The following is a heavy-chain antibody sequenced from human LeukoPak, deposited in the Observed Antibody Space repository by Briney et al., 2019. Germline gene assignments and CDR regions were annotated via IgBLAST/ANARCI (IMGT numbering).Heavy chain of an antibody. D-gene: IGHD2-15*01. CDR1: GGTFSSYA. CDR2: INPNSGGT. V-gene: IGHV1-2*02. CDR3: ARLEVVVAARAFDI. J-gene: IGHJ3*02. Sequence: ASVKVSCKASGGTFSSYAISWVRQAPGQGLEWMGWINPNSGGTNYAQKFQGRVTMTRDTSISTAYMELSRLRSDDTAVYYCARLEVVVAARAFDIWGQGTMVTVSS.